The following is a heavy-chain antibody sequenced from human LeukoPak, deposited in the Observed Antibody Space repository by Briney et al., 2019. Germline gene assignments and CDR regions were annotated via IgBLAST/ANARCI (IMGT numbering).Heavy chain of an antibody. V-gene: IGHV4-31*03. CDR1: GGSISSGVYY. D-gene: IGHD3-10*01. CDR3: ARGVKGLRGAFDI. CDR2: IYYSGST. Sequence: PSETLSLTCTVSGGSISSGVYYWSWIRQHPGKGLVWIGYIYYSGSTYSNPSLKSRLTMSVDISKNQFSLKLSSVTAADTAVYYCARGVKGLRGAFDIWGQGTMVTVSS. J-gene: IGHJ3*02.